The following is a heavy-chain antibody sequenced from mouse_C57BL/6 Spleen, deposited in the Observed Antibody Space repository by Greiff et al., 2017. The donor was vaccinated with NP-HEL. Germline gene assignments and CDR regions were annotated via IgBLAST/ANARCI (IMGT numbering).Heavy chain of an antibody. CDR3: ARLGTTVVPDY. Sequence: QVQLQQSGAELVKPGASVKISCKASGYAFSSYWMNWVKQRPGKGLEWIGQIYPGDGDTNYNGKFKGKATLTADKSSSTAYMQLSSLTSEDSAVYFCARLGTTVVPDYWGQGTTLTVSS. J-gene: IGHJ2*01. CDR2: IYPGDGDT. D-gene: IGHD1-1*01. CDR1: GYAFSSYW. V-gene: IGHV1-80*01.